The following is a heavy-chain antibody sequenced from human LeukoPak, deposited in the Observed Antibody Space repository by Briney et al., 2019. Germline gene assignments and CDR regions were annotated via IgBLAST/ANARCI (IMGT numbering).Heavy chain of an antibody. CDR2: ITTSGGST. D-gene: IGHD3-10*01. V-gene: IGHV3-23*01. CDR1: GFTFSSYA. J-gene: IGHJ3*02. Sequence: PGGSLRLSRAASGFTFSSYAMSWVRQAPGEGLEWVSSITTSGGSTYYADSVKGRFTISRDNAKNTLYLQMNSLRAEDTAVYYCAKDHYVSGRYDAFDIWGQGTMVTVSS. CDR3: AKDHYVSGRYDAFDI.